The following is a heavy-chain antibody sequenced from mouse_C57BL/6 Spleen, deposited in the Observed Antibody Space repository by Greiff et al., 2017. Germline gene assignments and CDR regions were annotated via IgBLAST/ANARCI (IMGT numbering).Heavy chain of an antibody. J-gene: IGHJ3*01. CDR3: ASPRDYDYHDDSFAD. V-gene: IGHV5-17*01. CDR1: GFTFSDYG. D-gene: IGHD2-4*01. CDR2: ISSGSSTI. Sequence: EVQRVESGGGLVKPGGSLKLSCAASGFTFSDYGMHWVRQAPEKGLEWVAYISSGSSTIYYADTVKGRCTISRDNAKNTLFLQMTSLRSEDTAMYYCASPRDYDYHDDSFADWGKGTMVTVSA.